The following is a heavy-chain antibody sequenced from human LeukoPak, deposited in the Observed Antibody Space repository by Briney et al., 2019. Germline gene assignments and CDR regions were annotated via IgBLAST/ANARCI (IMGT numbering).Heavy chain of an antibody. CDR2: IIPIFATT. CDR1: GGTFSSYA. Sequence: SVKVSCKASGGTFSSYAISWVRQAPGQGLEWMGGIIPIFATTNYAQKLQGRVTMTTDTSTSTAYMELRSLRSDDTAVYYCARGESYYYDSSGYYELDYWGQGTLVTVSS. J-gene: IGHJ4*02. CDR3: ARGESYYYDSSGYYELDY. D-gene: IGHD3-22*01. V-gene: IGHV1-69*05.